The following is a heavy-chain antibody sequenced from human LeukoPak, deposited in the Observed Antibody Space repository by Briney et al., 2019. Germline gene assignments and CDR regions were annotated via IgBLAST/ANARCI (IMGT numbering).Heavy chain of an antibody. Sequence: GSLRLSCAASGFTFSSYAMHWVRQAPGKGLEWVAVISYDGSNKYYADSVKGRFTISRDNSKNTLYLQMNSLRAEDTAVYYCARDRYTAMADYWSQGTLVTVSS. V-gene: IGHV3-30-3*01. CDR3: ARDRYTAMADY. CDR1: GFTFSSYA. D-gene: IGHD5-18*01. J-gene: IGHJ4*02. CDR2: ISYDGSNK.